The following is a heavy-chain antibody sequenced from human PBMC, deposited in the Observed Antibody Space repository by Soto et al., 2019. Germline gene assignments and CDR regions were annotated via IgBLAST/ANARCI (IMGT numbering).Heavy chain of an antibody. CDR3: ARGNWGPDY. V-gene: IGHV3-74*03. J-gene: IGHJ4*02. Sequence: EVQLVESGGGLVQPGGSLRLSCAASGFTFRTSWMYWVRQPPGKGLVWVSRINDDGSTTTYADSVKGRFTISRDNAKNTLFMQMDSLRAEDMGVYYCARGNWGPDYWGQGTLVTVSS. CDR1: GFTFRTSW. CDR2: INDDGSTT. D-gene: IGHD7-27*01.